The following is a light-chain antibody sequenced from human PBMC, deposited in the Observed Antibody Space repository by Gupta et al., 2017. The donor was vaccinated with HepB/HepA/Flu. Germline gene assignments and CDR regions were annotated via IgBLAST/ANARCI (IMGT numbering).Light chain of an antibody. CDR3: QQSDSAPLT. V-gene: IGKV1-39*01. CDR2: MAS. J-gene: IGKJ4*01. CDR1: QSISRY. Sequence: DIQMPQSPSSLSASVGDRITITCRASQSISRYLSWYQQTPVKAPKLLIYMASNLQGGVPSRFSGSGSGADFTLTISSLRPEDFASYYCQQSDSAPLTFGRGTKVEIK.